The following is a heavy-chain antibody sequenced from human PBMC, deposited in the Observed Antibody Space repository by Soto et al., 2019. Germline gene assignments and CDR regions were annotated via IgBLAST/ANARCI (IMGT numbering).Heavy chain of an antibody. D-gene: IGHD6-6*01. CDR3: AKESYSSSSYYYGMDV. CDR2: ISYDGRNK. J-gene: IGHJ6*02. CDR1: GFTFSSYG. V-gene: IGHV3-30*18. Sequence: GGSLRLSCAASGFTFSSYGMQWVCQAPGEGLVWVAVISYDGRNKYYAESVKGRFTVSRDNSRNTLFRQMNSLRGEDTAVYYGAKESYSSSSYYYGMDVWGQGTTVTGSS.